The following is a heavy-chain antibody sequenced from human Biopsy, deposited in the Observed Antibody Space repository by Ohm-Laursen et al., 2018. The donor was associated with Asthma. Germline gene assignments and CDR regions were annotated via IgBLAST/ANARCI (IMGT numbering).Heavy chain of an antibody. CDR1: GYNFISFA. D-gene: IGHD3-9*01. Sequence: ASVKVSCKASGYNFISFAIHWVRQAPGQRLEWMGWVNTGNGDTKYSQKFQGRVTITRDTSASTAYMELRSLRSEDTATYYCARTYYDFLTGQAEDVFGVWGQGTMVTVSS. CDR3: ARTYYDFLTGQAEDVFGV. J-gene: IGHJ3*01. CDR2: VNTGNGDT. V-gene: IGHV1-3*04.